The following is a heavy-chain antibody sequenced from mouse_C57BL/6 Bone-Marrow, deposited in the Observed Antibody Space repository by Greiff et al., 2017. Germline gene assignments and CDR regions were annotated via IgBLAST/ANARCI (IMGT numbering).Heavy chain of an antibody. CDR3: TTWGYGGLDY. CDR1: GFNIKDDY. CDR2: IDPENGDT. D-gene: IGHD3-1*01. V-gene: IGHV14-4*01. Sequence: VQLQQSGAELVRPGASVKLSCTASGFNIKDDYMHWVKQRPEQGLEWIGWIDPENGDTEYASKFQGKATITADTSSNTAYLQLSSLTSEDTAVYYCTTWGYGGLDYWGQGTTLTVSS. J-gene: IGHJ2*01.